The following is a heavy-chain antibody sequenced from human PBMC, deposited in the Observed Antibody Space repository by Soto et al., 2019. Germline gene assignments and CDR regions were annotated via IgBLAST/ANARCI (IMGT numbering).Heavy chain of an antibody. CDR1: GGTFSSYA. Sequence: ASVKVSCKASGGTFSSYAISWVRQAPGQGLEWMGGIIPIFGTANYAQKFQGRVTITADESTSTAYMELSSLRSEDTAVYYCARGGGAAAGTFHACFDYWGQGTLVTVSS. CDR3: ARGGGAAAGTFHACFDY. J-gene: IGHJ4*02. V-gene: IGHV1-69*13. D-gene: IGHD6-13*01. CDR2: IIPIFGTA.